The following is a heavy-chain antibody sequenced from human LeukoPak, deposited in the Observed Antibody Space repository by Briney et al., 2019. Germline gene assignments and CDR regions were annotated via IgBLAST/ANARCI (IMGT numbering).Heavy chain of an antibody. CDR3: ARASIVGATWNY. D-gene: IGHD1-26*01. CDR1: GFTFSSYS. Sequence: GSLRLSCAASGFTFSSYSMNWVRQAPGKGLEWVSSISSSSSYIYYADSVKGRFTISRDNAKNSLYLQMNSLRAEDTAVYYCARASIVGATWNYWGQGTLVTVSS. J-gene: IGHJ4*02. CDR2: ISSSSSYI. V-gene: IGHV3-21*01.